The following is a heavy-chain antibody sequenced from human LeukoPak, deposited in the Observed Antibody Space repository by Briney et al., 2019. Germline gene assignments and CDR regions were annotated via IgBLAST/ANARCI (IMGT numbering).Heavy chain of an antibody. V-gene: IGHV3-30*18. CDR3: AKDMGILWWCLGD. D-gene: IGHD2-21*01. J-gene: IGHJ4*02. CDR1: GFTFSNYG. Sequence: GGSLRLSCAASGFTFSNYGMHWVRQAPGKGLEWVALISNDGSNDYYGDSVEGRFTICRDNSKNTLYLQMNSLIPENTAVYYCAKDMGILWWCLGDWGQGTLVTVSS. CDR2: ISNDGSND.